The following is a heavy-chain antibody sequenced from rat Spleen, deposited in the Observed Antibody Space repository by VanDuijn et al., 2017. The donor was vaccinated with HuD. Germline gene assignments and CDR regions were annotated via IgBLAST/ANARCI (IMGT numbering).Heavy chain of an antibody. D-gene: IGHD1-9*01. CDR1: GFTFSDYA. V-gene: IGHV5S10*01. J-gene: IGHJ2*01. CDR2: IVFDSSGG. Sequence: EVQLVESGGGLVQPGNSLKLSCAASGFTFSDYALSWVRQSPKKGLEWVATIVFDSSGGFYRNSLKGRFTLSRDNTRNTLYLQMDGLKSEDTATYYCVTTYFGYGYFDYWGQGVLVTVSS. CDR3: VTTYFGYGYFDY.